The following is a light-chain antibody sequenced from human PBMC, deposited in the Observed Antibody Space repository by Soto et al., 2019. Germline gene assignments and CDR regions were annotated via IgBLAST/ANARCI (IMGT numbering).Light chain of an antibody. CDR3: ATSDYSLTGEV. CDR2: DNN. V-gene: IGLV1-51*01. CDR1: SSNIGNNY. J-gene: IGLJ2*01. Sequence: QSVLTQPPSVSAAPGQTVTISCSGSSSNIGNNYVSCYQQLPGTAPKLLINDNNNRPAGIPDRFSCSKSGTSGTLVITGLQTGDEADYYCATSDYSLTGEVFGGGTKLTVL.